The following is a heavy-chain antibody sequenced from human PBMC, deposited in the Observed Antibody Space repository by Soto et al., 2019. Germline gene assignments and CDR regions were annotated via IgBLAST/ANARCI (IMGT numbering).Heavy chain of an antibody. Sequence: ASVKVSCKASGYTFTSYGISWVRQAPGQGLEWMGWIGAYNGNTNYAQKLQGRVTMTTDTSTSTAYMELRSLRSDDTAVYYCAREDIVVVPAAIFTGPHYYYYGMDVWGQGTTVTVSS. D-gene: IGHD2-2*01. CDR3: AREDIVVVPAAIFTGPHYYYYGMDV. J-gene: IGHJ6*02. V-gene: IGHV1-18*01. CDR2: IGAYNGNT. CDR1: GYTFTSYG.